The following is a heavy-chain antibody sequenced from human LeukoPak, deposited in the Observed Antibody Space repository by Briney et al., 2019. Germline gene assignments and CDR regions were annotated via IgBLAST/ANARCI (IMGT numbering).Heavy chain of an antibody. Sequence: GESLKISCKGSGNSFTTHWIGWVRQQPGKGLEWMGIIYVGDSDTRYSPAFQGQVTIPADKSISTAYLQWSSLKASDTAMYYCARLASVSWGIYPRYMDVWGKGTTVTVSS. CDR3: ARLASVSWGIYPRYMDV. D-gene: IGHD3-16*01. CDR2: IYVGDSDT. CDR1: GNSFTTHW. V-gene: IGHV5-51*01. J-gene: IGHJ6*03.